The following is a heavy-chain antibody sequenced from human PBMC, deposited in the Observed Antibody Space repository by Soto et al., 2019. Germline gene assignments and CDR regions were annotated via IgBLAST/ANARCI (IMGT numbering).Heavy chain of an antibody. D-gene: IGHD1-26*01. V-gene: IGHV1-46*01. Sequence: GASVKVSCKASGYTFTSYYMHWVRQAPGQGLEWMGIINPSGGSTSYAQKFQGRVTMTRDTSTSTVYMELSSLRSEDTAVYYCAREKVGATWRNWFDPWGQGTLVTVSS. CDR3: AREKVGATWRNWFDP. J-gene: IGHJ5*02. CDR1: GYTFTSYY. CDR2: INPSGGST.